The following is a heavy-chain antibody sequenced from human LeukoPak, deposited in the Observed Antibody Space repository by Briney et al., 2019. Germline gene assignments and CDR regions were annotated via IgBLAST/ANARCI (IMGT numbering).Heavy chain of an antibody. CDR1: GFTFSTYW. CDR3: RYGSGSYSFDY. D-gene: IGHD3-10*01. J-gene: IGHJ4*02. Sequence: GGSLRLSCAASGFTFSTYWMTWVRQAPGKALEWVANIKQDGSEKYYVDSVKGRFTISRDNAKNSLYLQMNSLRAEGTAVYYCRYGSGSYSFDYWGQGTLVTVSS. CDR2: IKQDGSEK. V-gene: IGHV3-7*02.